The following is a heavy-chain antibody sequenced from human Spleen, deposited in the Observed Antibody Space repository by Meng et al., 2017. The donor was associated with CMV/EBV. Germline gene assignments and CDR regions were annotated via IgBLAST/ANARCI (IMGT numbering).Heavy chain of an antibody. CDR1: GFTVSSNY. V-gene: IGHV3-53*05. D-gene: IGHD6-19*01. CDR2: IYSGGST. CDR3: AKSTHSRGFIAVASIIDD. J-gene: IGHJ4*02. Sequence: GGSLRLSCAASGFTVSSNYMSWVRQAPGKGLEWVSVIYSGGSTYYADSVKGRFTISRDNAKNMMYLQMNSLRTEDTAVYYCAKSTHSRGFIAVASIIDDWGQGTLVTVSS.